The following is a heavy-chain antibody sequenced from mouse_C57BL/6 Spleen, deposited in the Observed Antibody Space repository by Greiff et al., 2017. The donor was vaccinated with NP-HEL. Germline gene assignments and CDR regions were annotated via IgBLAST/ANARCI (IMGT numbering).Heavy chain of an antibody. CDR1: GYAFSSSW. CDR3: ARVLLRYGWDY. J-gene: IGHJ2*01. D-gene: IGHD1-1*01. V-gene: IGHV1-82*01. CDR2: IYPGDGDT. Sequence: QVQLQQSGPELVKPGASVKISCKASGYAFSSSWMNWVKQRPGKGLEWIGRIYPGDGDTNYNGKFKGKATLTADKSSSPAYMQLSSLTSEDSAVYFCARVLLRYGWDYWGQGTTLTVSS.